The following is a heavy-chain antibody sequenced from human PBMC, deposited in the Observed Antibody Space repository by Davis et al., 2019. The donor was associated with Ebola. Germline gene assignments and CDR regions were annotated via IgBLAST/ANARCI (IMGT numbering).Heavy chain of an antibody. Sequence: GGSLRLSCAASGFVFSSYVMSWIRQAPGKGLEWVSYFSSSSSYTNNADSVKGRFTISRDNAKNSLYLQMNSLRAEDTAVYYCARGSRYWYFDLWGRGTLVTVSS. CDR2: FSSSSSYT. CDR1: GFVFSSYV. J-gene: IGHJ2*01. V-gene: IGHV3-11*06. CDR3: ARGSRYWYFDL.